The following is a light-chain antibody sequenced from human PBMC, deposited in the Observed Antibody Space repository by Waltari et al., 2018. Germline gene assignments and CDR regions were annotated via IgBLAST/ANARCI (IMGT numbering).Light chain of an antibody. Sequence: DIQMAQSPSTLAASVGDRVTITCRASQSISYWLAWYQQKPGQAPKLLIYRASNLIDGVPSRFSGRGAWTEFTLTIDSLQPGDFATYFCQQYSGSPPWTFGQGTKVEIK. J-gene: IGKJ1*01. CDR3: QQYSGSPPWT. CDR1: QSISYW. CDR2: RAS. V-gene: IGKV1-5*03.